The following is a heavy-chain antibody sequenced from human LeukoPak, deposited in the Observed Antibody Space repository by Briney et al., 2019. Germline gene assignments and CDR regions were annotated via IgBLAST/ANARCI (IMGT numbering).Heavy chain of an antibody. D-gene: IGHD3-22*01. V-gene: IGHV7-4-1*02. CDR3: TRGDYETHGYQTR. Sequence: ASVTVSCKASGYIFTSYVLHWVRQAPGQGLEWMGWINTNTGNPTYAQGFTGRFVFSLDTSVSTAYLQISSLKADDTAMYYCTRGDYETHGYQTRWGQGTLVTVSS. CDR2: INTNTGNP. CDR1: GYIFTSYV. J-gene: IGHJ4*02.